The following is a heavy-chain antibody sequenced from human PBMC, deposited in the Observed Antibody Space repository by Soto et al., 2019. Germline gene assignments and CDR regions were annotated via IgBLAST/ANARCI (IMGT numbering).Heavy chain of an antibody. V-gene: IGHV3-66*01. J-gene: IGHJ3*02. CDR1: GGSISSYY. Sequence: PAETLSVTWTVFGGSISSYYWSWIRQPPGKGLEWVSVIYSGGSTYYADSVKGRFTISRDNSKNTLYLQMNSLRAEDTAVYYCARDYDFWSGSHSHNAFDIWGQGTMVTVSS. CDR2: IYSGGST. D-gene: IGHD3-3*01. CDR3: ARDYDFWSGSHSHNAFDI.